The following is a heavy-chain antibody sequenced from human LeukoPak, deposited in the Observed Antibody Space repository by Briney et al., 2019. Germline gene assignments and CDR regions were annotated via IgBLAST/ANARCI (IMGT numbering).Heavy chain of an antibody. CDR3: ANKMIVGQDDY. V-gene: IGHV3-23*01. D-gene: IGHD3-22*01. Sequence: GGSLRLSCTASGFIFSHYAMTWVRQAPGKGLEWVSAISGSGGSTYYADSVKGRFTISRDNSKNTLYLQMNSLRAEDTAVYYCANKMIVGQDDYWGQGTLVTVSS. CDR1: GFIFSHYA. CDR2: ISGSGGST. J-gene: IGHJ4*02.